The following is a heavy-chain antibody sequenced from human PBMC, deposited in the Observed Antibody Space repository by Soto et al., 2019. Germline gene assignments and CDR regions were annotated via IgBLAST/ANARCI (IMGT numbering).Heavy chain of an antibody. Sequence: QVQLVQSGAEVKKPGSSVKVSCKASGGTFSSYTISWVRQAPGQGLEWMGRIIPILGMANYAQKFQGRVTITADKSTSTAYMELSSLRSEDTAVYYCARVLETVTTGYYYYYIDVWGKGTTVTVSS. CDR3: ARVLETVTTGYYYYYIDV. CDR1: GGTFSSYT. CDR2: IIPILGMA. J-gene: IGHJ6*03. V-gene: IGHV1-69*02. D-gene: IGHD4-4*01.